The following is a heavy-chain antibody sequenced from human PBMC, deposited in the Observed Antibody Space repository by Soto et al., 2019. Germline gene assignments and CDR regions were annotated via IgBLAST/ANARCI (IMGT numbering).Heavy chain of an antibody. Sequence: PGGSLRLSCAASGFTFSRFSMSWVRQAPGKGLEWVSGISDSSTSTYYADSVKGRFTISRDNSKNTLYLQMNSVRAEDTAVYYCAKSTWDDLPPSFWGQGTTVTVSS. D-gene: IGHD1-26*01. CDR1: GFTFSRFS. J-gene: IGHJ4*02. CDR2: ISDSSTST. V-gene: IGHV3-23*01. CDR3: AKSTWDDLPPSF.